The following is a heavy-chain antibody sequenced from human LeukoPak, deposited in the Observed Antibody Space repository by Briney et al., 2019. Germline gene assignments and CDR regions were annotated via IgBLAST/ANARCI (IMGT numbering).Heavy chain of an antibody. V-gene: IGHV4-34*01. Sequence: SETLSLTCAVYGGSFSGYYWSWIRQPPGKGLEWIGEINHSGSTNYNPSLKSRVTISVDTSKNQFSLKLSSVTAADTAVYYCARGSFPHYDILTGYYYYYYGMDVWGQGTTVTVSS. D-gene: IGHD3-9*01. J-gene: IGHJ6*02. CDR1: GGSFSGYY. CDR3: ARGSFPHYDILTGYYYYYYGMDV. CDR2: INHSGST.